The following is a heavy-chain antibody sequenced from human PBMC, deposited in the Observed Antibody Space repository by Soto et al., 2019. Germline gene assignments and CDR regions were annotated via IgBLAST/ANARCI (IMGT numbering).Heavy chain of an antibody. CDR3: AREPRAMVRGVIIRDKNWFDP. V-gene: IGHV3-30-3*01. CDR1: GFTFSSYA. CDR2: ISYDGSNK. Sequence: LRLSCAASGFTFSSYAMHWVRQAPGKGLEWVAVISYDGSNKYYADSVKGRFTISRDNSKNTLYLQMNSLRAEDTAVYYCAREPRAMVRGVIIRDKNWFDPWGQGTLVTVSS. D-gene: IGHD3-10*01. J-gene: IGHJ5*02.